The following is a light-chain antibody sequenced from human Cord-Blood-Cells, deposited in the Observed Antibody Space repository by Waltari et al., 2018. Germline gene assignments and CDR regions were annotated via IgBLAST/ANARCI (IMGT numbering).Light chain of an antibody. Sequence: DLQMTQSPSSLSASVGDRVTITCRESQSISSYLNWYQQKPGKAPKLLIYAAASLQSGVPSRFSGSGSGTDFTLTISSLQPEEFATYYCQQSYSTPWTFGQGTKVEIK. J-gene: IGKJ1*01. CDR1: QSISSY. V-gene: IGKV1-39*01. CDR3: QQSYSTPWT. CDR2: AAA.